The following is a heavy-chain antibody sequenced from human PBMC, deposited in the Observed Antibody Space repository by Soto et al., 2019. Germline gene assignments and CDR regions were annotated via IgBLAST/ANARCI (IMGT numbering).Heavy chain of an antibody. CDR3: AHTTLVVVTAATNNFDY. V-gene: IGHV2-5*01. Sequence: QITLKESGPTLVKPTQTLTLTCTFSGFSLNTSGMGVGWIRQPPGKALEWLALIYWNDDKRYRPSLNSRLTIANDTSKSQVGLTVTNVDPGDTATYYCAHTTLVVVTAATNNFDYWGQGIMVTVSS. CDR2: IYWNDDK. J-gene: IGHJ4*01. D-gene: IGHD2-2*01. CDR1: GFSLNTSGMG.